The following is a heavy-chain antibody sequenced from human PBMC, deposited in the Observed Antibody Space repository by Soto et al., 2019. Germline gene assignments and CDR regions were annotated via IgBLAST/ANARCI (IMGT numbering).Heavy chain of an antibody. Sequence: ASVKVSCKASGGSFSSYAISWVRQAPGQGLEWMGGIIPVFGTANYAQKFQGRVTITADESTSTAYMEVRSLRSDDTAVYYCVKDRDSNSWPSRDVWGPGTTVTVSS. CDR3: VKDRDSNSWPSRDV. CDR2: IIPVFGTA. CDR1: GGSFSSYA. D-gene: IGHD3-22*01. V-gene: IGHV1-69*13. J-gene: IGHJ6*02.